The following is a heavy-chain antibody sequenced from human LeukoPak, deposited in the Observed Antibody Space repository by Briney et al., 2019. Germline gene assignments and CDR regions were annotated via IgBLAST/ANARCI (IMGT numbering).Heavy chain of an antibody. Sequence: GGSLRLSCAASGFTFSGSAMHWVRQASGKGLEWVGRIRSKANSYATAYAASVKGRFTISRDDSKNTAYLQMNSLKTEDTAVYYCTSLIAVAGPDEFDYWGQGTLVTVSS. CDR1: GFTFSGSA. CDR2: IRSKANSYAT. CDR3: TSLIAVAGPDEFDY. J-gene: IGHJ4*02. V-gene: IGHV3-73*01. D-gene: IGHD6-19*01.